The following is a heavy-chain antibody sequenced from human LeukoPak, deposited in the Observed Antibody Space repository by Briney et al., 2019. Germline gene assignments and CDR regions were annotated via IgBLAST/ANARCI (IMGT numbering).Heavy chain of an antibody. Sequence: GGSLRLSCAASGFTFSSYSMYWVRQAPGKGLEWVSSISSSSSYIYYADSVKGRFTISRDNAKNSLYLQMNSLRAEDTAVYYCARDSPRGGFDPWGQGTLVTVSS. CDR2: ISSSSSYI. D-gene: IGHD3-10*01. J-gene: IGHJ5*02. CDR3: ARDSPRGGFDP. V-gene: IGHV3-21*01. CDR1: GFTFSSYS.